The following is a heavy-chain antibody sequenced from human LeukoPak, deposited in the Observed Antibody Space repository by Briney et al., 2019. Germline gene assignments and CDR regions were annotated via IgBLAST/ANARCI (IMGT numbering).Heavy chain of an antibody. CDR1: GGNFSSYA. V-gene: IGHV1-69*01. CDR3: ARGSGYDYDYYGMDV. Sequence: ASVKVSCKASGGNFSSYAISWVRQAPGQGLEWMGGIIPIFGTANYAQKFQGRVTITADESTSTAYMELSSLRSEDTAVYYCARGSGYDYDYYGMDVWGKGTTVTVSS. D-gene: IGHD5-12*01. J-gene: IGHJ6*04. CDR2: IIPIFGTA.